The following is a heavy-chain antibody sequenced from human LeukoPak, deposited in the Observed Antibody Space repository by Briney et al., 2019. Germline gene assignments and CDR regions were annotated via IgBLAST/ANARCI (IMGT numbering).Heavy chain of an antibody. D-gene: IGHD2-2*01. CDR1: GYTFTGYY. Sequence: ASVKVSCKASGYTFTGYYMHWVQQAPGQGLEWMGWINPNSGGTNYAQKFQGRVTMTRDMSISTAYMELSRLRSDDTAVYYCARDKTQYQGADYWGQGTLVTVSS. J-gene: IGHJ4*02. CDR3: ARDKTQYQGADY. CDR2: INPNSGGT. V-gene: IGHV1-2*02.